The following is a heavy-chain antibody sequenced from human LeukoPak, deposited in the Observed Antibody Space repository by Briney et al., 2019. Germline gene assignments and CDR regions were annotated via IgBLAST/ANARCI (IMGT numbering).Heavy chain of an antibody. Sequence: PGGSLRLSCAASGFTFSSYAMSWVRQAPGKGLEWVSAISGSGGSTYYADSVKGRFTISRDNSKNTLYLQMNSLRAEDTAVYYCAKDPKSFWQQLLDYWGQGTLVTVSS. CDR3: AKDPKSFWQQLLDY. J-gene: IGHJ4*02. CDR1: GFTFSSYA. CDR2: ISGSGGST. V-gene: IGHV3-23*01. D-gene: IGHD6-13*01.